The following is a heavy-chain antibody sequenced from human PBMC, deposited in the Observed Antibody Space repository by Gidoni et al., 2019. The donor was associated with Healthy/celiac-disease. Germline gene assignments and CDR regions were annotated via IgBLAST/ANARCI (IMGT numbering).Heavy chain of an antibody. CDR1: GGSISRGDYY. J-gene: IGHJ4*02. D-gene: IGHD3-22*01. CDR3: ARVPPDSSGYYYLDY. Sequence: QVQLQESGPGLVKPSQTLSLTCTVSGGSISRGDYYWSWIRQPPGKGLEWIGYIYYSGSTYYNPSLKSRVTISVDTSKNQFSLKLSSVTAADTAVYYCARVPPDSSGYYYLDYWGQGTLVTVSS. V-gene: IGHV4-30-4*01. CDR2: IYYSGST.